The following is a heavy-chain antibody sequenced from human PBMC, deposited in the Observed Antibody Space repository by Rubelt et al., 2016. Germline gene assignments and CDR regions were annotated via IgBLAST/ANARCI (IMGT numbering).Heavy chain of an antibody. CDR3: ADLPGV. V-gene: IGHV4-34*01. CDR2: INHSGNT. J-gene: IGHJ6*04. CDR1: GGSFSFYY. Sequence: QVQLQQWGAGLLKPSETLSLTCAVSGGSFSFYYWSWIRQPPGKGLEWIGEINHSGNTNYNPSLKSRVTISVDTSKNQFSRKGSSVTAADTAGYYCADLPGVWGKGTTVTVSS.